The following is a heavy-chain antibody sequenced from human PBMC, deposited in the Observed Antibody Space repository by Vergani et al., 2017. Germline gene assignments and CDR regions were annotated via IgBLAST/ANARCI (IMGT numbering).Heavy chain of an antibody. CDR3: ARGGEEWTNDAFDI. Sequence: QVQLQESGPGLVKPSQTLSLTCTVSGGSISRGGYYWSWIRQHPGKGLEWIGYIYYSGSTYYNPSLKSRVTISVDTSKNQFSLKLSSVTAADTAVYYCARGGEEWTNDAFDIWGQGTMVTVSS. CDR2: IYYSGST. CDR1: GGSISRGGYY. J-gene: IGHJ3*02. D-gene: IGHD3-16*01. V-gene: IGHV4-31*03.